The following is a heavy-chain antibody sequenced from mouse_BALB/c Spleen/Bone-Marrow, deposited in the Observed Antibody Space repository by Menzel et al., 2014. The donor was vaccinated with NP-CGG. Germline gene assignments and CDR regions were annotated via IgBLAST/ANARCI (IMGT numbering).Heavy chain of an antibody. CDR1: GFNIKDTY. J-gene: IGHJ3*01. Sequence: EAQLQQSGAELVKPGASAKLSCTASGFNIKDTYMHWVKQRPEQGLEWIGRIDPANGNTKYDPKFQGKATITADTSSNTAYLQLSSLTSEDTAVYYCARGGAFAYWGQGTLVTVSA. CDR3: ARGGAFAY. CDR2: IDPANGNT. V-gene: IGHV14-3*02.